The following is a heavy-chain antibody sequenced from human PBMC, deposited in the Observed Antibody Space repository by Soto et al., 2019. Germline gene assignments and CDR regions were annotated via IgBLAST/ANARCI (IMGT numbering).Heavy chain of an antibody. V-gene: IGHV5-51*01. Sequence: PGESLKISCKGSGYSFTSYWIGWVRQMPGKGLEWMGIIYPGDSDTRYSPSFQGQVTISADKSISTAYLQWSSLKASDTAMYYCARRVAAADPYYYYGMDVWGQGTTVTVSS. J-gene: IGHJ6*02. CDR3: ARRVAAADPYYYYGMDV. CDR2: IYPGDSDT. D-gene: IGHD6-13*01. CDR1: GYSFTSYW.